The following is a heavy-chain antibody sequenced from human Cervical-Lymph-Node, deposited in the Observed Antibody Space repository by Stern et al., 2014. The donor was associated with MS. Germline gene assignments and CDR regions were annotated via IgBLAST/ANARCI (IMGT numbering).Heavy chain of an antibody. V-gene: IGHV1-69*01. CDR3: ARGELKEGLVRGMDV. CDR2: IIPIFGTA. CDR1: GGTFSSYA. J-gene: IGHJ6*02. D-gene: IGHD1-26*01. Sequence: VQLVESGAEVTKPGSSVRVSCKASGGTFSSYAISWVRQATGQGLEWMGGIIPIFGTASYAQKFQGRVTITADESTSTAYMELSSLRSEDTAVYYCARGELKEGLVRGMDVWGQGTTVTVSS.